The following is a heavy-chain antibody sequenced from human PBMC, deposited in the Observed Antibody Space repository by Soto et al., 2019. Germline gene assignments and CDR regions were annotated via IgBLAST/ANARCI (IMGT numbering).Heavy chain of an antibody. CDR1: GYSFTSYW. CDR2: IYPGDSDT. Sequence: GESLKISCKGSGYSFTSYWIGWVRQMPGKGLEWMGIIYPGDSDTRYSPSFQGQVTISADKSISTAYLQWSSLKASDNAMYSCARAYYYDSSAYERGILAKVNHWCQGTLVTVSS. D-gene: IGHD3-22*01. V-gene: IGHV5-51*01. CDR3: ARAYYYDSSAYERGILAKVNH. J-gene: IGHJ5*02.